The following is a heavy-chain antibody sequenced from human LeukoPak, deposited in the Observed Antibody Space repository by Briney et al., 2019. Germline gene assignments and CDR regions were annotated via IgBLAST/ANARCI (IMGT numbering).Heavy chain of an antibody. J-gene: IGHJ4*02. V-gene: IGHV4-30-4*01. CDR1: GGSISSGDYY. CDR3: AREDDYGDYLDY. CDR2: IYYSGST. D-gene: IGHD4-17*01. Sequence: SETLSLTCTVSGGSISSGDYYWSWIRQPPGTGLEWIGYIYYSGSTYYNPSLKSRVTISVDTSKNQFSLKLNSVTAADMAVYYCAREDDYGDYLDYWGQGTLVTVSS.